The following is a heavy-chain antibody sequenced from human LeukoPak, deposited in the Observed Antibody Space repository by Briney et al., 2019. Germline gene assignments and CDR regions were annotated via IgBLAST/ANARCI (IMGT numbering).Heavy chain of an antibody. CDR2: INPNSGGT. J-gene: IGHJ4*02. D-gene: IGHD3-3*01. CDR3: AREDETGLYVFLSN. CDR1: GYSFTDYY. V-gene: IGHV1-2*02. Sequence: GASVKVSCKASGYSFTDYYMHWVRRAPGQGLEWMGWINPNSGGTNYAQKFQGRVTMTTDTSINAAHMELTRLRSDDTAMYYCAREDETGLYVFLSNWGQGTLVTVSS.